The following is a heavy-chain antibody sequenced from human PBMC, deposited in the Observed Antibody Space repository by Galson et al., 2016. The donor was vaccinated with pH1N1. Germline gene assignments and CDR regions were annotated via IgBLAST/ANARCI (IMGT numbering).Heavy chain of an antibody. CDR1: GFTFSRYA. V-gene: IGHV3-23*01. Sequence: SLRLSCAASGFTFSRYAMCWVRQAPGKGLEWVSGIGGTGGSKYSADSVKGRFTISRDNAKNTLYLHVNNLRAEDTAVYYCAKDESSMIVVVRGLFAFWGQGTMVTVSA. D-gene: IGHD3-22*01. J-gene: IGHJ3*01. CDR2: IGGTGGSK. CDR3: AKDESSMIVVVRGLFAF.